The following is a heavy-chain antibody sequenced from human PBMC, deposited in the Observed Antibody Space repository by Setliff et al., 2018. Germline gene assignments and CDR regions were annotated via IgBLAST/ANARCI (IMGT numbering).Heavy chain of an antibody. Sequence: SETLSLTCSVSGGSITSRSYYWGWIRQSPGKGLEWLGTIYYSGTTYYNSSLRSRVSISTDTSKNEFSLRLSSVTAADTAVYYCVKPTWAGEVSSPFAFWFESWGQGTLVTLSS. CDR3: VKPTWAGEVSSPFAFWFES. CDR2: IYYSGTT. V-gene: IGHV4-39*01. CDR1: GGSITSRSYY. J-gene: IGHJ5*01. D-gene: IGHD3-3*01.